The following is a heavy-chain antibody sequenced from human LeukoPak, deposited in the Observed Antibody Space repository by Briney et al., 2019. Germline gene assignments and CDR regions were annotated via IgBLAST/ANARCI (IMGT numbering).Heavy chain of an antibody. CDR2: MSGDGGST. D-gene: IGHD6-13*01. CDR3: AKGNGYSSSWYGWYFDL. CDR1: GFTFDEYA. Sequence: PGGSLRLSCAASGFTFDEYAMHWVRQAPGKGLEWVSLMSGDGGSTYYADSVKGRFTISRDNSKNSLYLQMNSLRTEDTALYYCAKGNGYSSSWYGWYFDLWGRGTLVTVSS. V-gene: IGHV3-43*02. J-gene: IGHJ2*01.